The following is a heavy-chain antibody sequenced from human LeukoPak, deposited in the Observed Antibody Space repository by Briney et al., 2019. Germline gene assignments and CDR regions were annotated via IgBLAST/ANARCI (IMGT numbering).Heavy chain of an antibody. Sequence: GGSLRLSCVASGFNFDDYGMSWVRQAPGKGLEWISGINWNGAGTGYADSVKGRFTISRDNAKNSLYLQMNSLRVEDTAVYYCARHVVAVGFDYWGQGTLVTVSS. V-gene: IGHV3-20*04. CDR3: ARHVVAVGFDY. D-gene: IGHD3-22*01. J-gene: IGHJ4*02. CDR2: INWNGAGT. CDR1: GFNFDDYG.